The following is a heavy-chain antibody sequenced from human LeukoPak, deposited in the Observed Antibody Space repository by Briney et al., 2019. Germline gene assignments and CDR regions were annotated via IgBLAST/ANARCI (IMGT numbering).Heavy chain of an antibody. Sequence: GSLRLSLAASGFTFSSYSMNWVRQAPGKGLEWVPSISSSSSYIYYADSVKGRFTISRDNAKNSLYLQMNSLRAEDTAVYYCARDRDILTGLDAFDIWGQGTMVTVSS. CDR3: ARDRDILTGLDAFDI. CDR1: GFTFSSYS. V-gene: IGHV3-21*01. D-gene: IGHD3-9*01. J-gene: IGHJ3*02. CDR2: ISSSSSYI.